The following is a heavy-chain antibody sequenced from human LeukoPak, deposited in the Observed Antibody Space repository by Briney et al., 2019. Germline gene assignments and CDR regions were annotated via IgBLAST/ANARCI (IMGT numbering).Heavy chain of an antibody. CDR3: ARGAAYYDYVWGSYRLYYFDY. D-gene: IGHD3-16*02. CDR2: IYYNGST. Sequence: PSETLSLTCTVSGGSISSYYCSWIRQPPGKGLEWIGYIYYNGSTNYNPSLKSRVTISVDPSKNQFSLKLSSVTAADTAVYYCARGAAYYDYVWGSYRLYYFDYWGQGTLVTVSS. V-gene: IGHV4-59*01. CDR1: GGSISSYY. J-gene: IGHJ4*02.